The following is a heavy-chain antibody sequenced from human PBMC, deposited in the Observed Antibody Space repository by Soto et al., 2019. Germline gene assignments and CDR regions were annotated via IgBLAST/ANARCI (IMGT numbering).Heavy chain of an antibody. CDR2: IVVGSGNT. CDR3: AAKVDSSGPTLDY. V-gene: IGHV1-58*01. J-gene: IGHJ4*02. D-gene: IGHD3-22*01. Sequence: SVKVSCKASGFTFTSSAVQWVRQARGQRLEWIGWIVVGSGNTNYAQKFQERVTITRDMSTSTAYMELSSLRSEDTAVYYCAAKVDSSGPTLDYWGQGTLVTVSS. CDR1: GFTFTSSA.